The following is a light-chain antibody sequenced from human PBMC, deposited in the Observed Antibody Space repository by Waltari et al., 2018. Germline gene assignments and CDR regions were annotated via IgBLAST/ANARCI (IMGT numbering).Light chain of an antibody. CDR2: GDS. J-gene: IGKJ2*01. V-gene: IGKV3-15*01. CDR1: QSIRNN. Sequence: EIVMTQSPVTLSVSPGERVTLSCRASQSIRNNLAWYQQKAGQPPRLLIYGDSTRAPGLPVRFSGSGSGTEFALTISSLQPEDFAVYYCHHYNKRPPSYTFGQGTRLEIK. CDR3: HHYNKRPPSYT.